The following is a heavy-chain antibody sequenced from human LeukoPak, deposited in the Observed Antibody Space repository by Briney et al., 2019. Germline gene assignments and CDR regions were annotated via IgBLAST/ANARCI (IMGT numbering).Heavy chain of an antibody. J-gene: IGHJ4*02. CDR1: GFTFSSYA. V-gene: IGHV3-23*01. D-gene: IGHD3-16*01. CDR2: ISGSGGST. Sequence: PGGSLRLSCAASGFTFSSYAMSWVRQAPGKGLEWVSAISGSGGSTYYADSVKGRFTISRDNSKNTPYLQMNSLRAEDTAVYYCAKDLNFGDYFDYWGQGTLVTVSS. CDR3: AKDLNFGDYFDY.